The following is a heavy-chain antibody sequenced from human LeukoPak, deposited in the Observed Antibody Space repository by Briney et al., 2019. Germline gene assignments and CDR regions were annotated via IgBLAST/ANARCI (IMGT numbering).Heavy chain of an antibody. Sequence: ASVKVSCKASGYTFTSYDINWVRQATGQGLEWMGIINPSGGSTSYAQRFQGRVTMTRDTSTSTVYMELSSLRSEDTAVYYCARDGNYYDSSGYYHWGQGTLVTVSS. CDR2: INPSGGST. V-gene: IGHV1-46*01. J-gene: IGHJ5*02. CDR1: GYTFTSYD. CDR3: ARDGNYYDSSGYYH. D-gene: IGHD3-22*01.